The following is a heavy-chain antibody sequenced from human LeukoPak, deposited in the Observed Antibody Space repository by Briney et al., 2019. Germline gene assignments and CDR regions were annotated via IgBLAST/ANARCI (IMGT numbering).Heavy chain of an antibody. Sequence: PSETLSLTCAVSGGSISSGGHSWSWTRQPPGKGLEWIGEINHSGSTNYNPSLKSRVTISVDTSKNQFSLKLSSVTAADTAVYYCARVRVVTAPWYYYYYGMDVWGQGTTVTVSS. J-gene: IGHJ6*02. CDR2: INHSGST. CDR3: ARVRVVTAPWYYYYYGMDV. V-gene: IGHV4-34*01. D-gene: IGHD2-21*02. CDR1: GGSISSGGHS.